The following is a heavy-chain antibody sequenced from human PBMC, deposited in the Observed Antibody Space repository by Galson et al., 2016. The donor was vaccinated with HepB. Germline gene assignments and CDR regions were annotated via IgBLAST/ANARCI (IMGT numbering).Heavy chain of an antibody. CDR2: ISKDGRIK. Sequence: SLRLSCAASGFIFSSYGMHWVRQAPGKRLEWVSVISKDGRIKNYAESEKGRFTISRDNSKNTLYLQMNTLRVEDTAVYYCAKEDGGSGSYLEYWGQGTLVTVSS. J-gene: IGHJ4*02. D-gene: IGHD3-10*01. CDR1: GFIFSSYG. V-gene: IGHV3-30*18. CDR3: AKEDGGSGSYLEY.